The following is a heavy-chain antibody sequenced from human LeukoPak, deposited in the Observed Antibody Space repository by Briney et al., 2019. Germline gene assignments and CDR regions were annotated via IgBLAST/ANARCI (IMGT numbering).Heavy chain of an antibody. CDR2: IIPIFGTA. D-gene: IGHD6-13*01. CDR3: ASLYSSKPPYYGMDV. J-gene: IGHJ6*02. CDR1: GGTFSSYA. V-gene: IGHV1-69*13. Sequence: SVKVSCKASGGTFSSYAISWVRQAPGQGLEWMGGIIPIFGTANYAQKFQGRVTITADESTSTAYMELSSLRSEDTAVYYCASLYSSKPPYYGMDVWGQGTTVTVSS.